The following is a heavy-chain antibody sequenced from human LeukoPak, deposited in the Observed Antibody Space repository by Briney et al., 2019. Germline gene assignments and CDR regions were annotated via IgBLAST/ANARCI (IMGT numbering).Heavy chain of an antibody. Sequence: SETLSLTCTVSGGSISNYYWSRIRQPPGKGLEWIGYIYYSGSTNYNPSLKSRVTISVDTSKNQFSLKLSSVTAADTAVYYCARAAMGAFDIWGQGTMVTVSS. CDR3: ARAAMGAFDI. CDR1: GGSISNYY. CDR2: IYYSGST. V-gene: IGHV4-59*01. D-gene: IGHD2-2*01. J-gene: IGHJ3*02.